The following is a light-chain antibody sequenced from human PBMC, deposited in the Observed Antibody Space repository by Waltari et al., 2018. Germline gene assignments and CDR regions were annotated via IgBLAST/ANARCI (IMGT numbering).Light chain of an antibody. J-gene: IGKJ2*01. Sequence: DIQMTQSPSSLSASVGDRVTITCRASQNINTSLNWYQQKVGRAPKLLIYATSSLQSGVPSRFSGSGSGTHFTLTINSLQPEDFATYSCQQSYTTHRTFGQGTNLEIK. CDR3: QQSYTTHRT. CDR1: QNINTS. CDR2: ATS. V-gene: IGKV1-39*01.